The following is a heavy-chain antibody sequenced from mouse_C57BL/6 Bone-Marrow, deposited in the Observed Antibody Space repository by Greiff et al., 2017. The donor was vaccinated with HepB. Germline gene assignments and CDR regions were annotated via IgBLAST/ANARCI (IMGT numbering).Heavy chain of an antibody. J-gene: IGHJ3*01. D-gene: IGHD1-1*01. Sequence: EVQLVESGGGLVQPGGSLKLSCAASGFTFSDYGMAWVRQAPRKGPEWVAFISNLAYSIYYADTVTGRFTISRENAKNTLYLEMSRLRSEDTAMYYCARPYYYGTLRFAYWGQGTLVTVSA. V-gene: IGHV5-15*01. CDR1: GFTFSDYG. CDR3: ARPYYYGTLRFAY. CDR2: ISNLAYSI.